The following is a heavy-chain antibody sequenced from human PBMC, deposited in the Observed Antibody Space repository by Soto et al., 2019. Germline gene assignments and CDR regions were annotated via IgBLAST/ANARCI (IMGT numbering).Heavy chain of an antibody. V-gene: IGHV1-69*08. CDR2: IIPILGIA. CDR1: GGTFSSYT. CDR3: ARDLDYGDYYYYGMDV. Sequence: QVQLVQSGAEVKKPGSSVKVSCKASGGTFSSYTIGWVRQAPGQGLEWMGRIIPILGIANYAQKFQGRVTITADKSTSTAYMELSSLRSEDTAVYYCARDLDYGDYYYYGMDVWGQGTTVTVSS. D-gene: IGHD4-17*01. J-gene: IGHJ6*02.